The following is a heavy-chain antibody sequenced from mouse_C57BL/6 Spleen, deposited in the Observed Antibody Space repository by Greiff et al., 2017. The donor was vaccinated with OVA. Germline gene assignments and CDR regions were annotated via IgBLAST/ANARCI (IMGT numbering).Heavy chain of an antibody. D-gene: IGHD1-1*01. V-gene: IGHV5-4*03. CDR3: ARGPPTVVAFHWYFDV. Sequence: EVKLMESGGGLLKPGGSLKLSCAASGFTFSSYAMSWVRQTPEKRLEWVATISDGGSYTYYPDNVKGRFPISRDNAKNNLYLQMSHLKSEDTAMYYCARGPPTVVAFHWYFDVWGTGTTVTVSS. CDR2: ISDGGSYT. J-gene: IGHJ1*03. CDR1: GFTFSSYA.